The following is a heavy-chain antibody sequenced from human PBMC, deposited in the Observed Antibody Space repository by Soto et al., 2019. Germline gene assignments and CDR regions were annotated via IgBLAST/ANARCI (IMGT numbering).Heavy chain of an antibody. CDR2: IYYSGST. Sequence: SETLSLTCTVSGGSISSSSYYWGWIRQPPGKGLEWIGSIYYSGSTYYNPSLKSRVTISVDTSKNQFSLKLSSVTAADTAVYYCARDYYGSGSSAFDIWGQGTMVTVSS. D-gene: IGHD3-10*01. CDR1: GGSISSSSYY. CDR3: ARDYYGSGSSAFDI. J-gene: IGHJ3*02. V-gene: IGHV4-39*02.